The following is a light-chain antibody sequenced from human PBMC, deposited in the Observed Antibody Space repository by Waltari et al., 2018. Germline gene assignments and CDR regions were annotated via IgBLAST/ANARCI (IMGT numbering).Light chain of an antibody. V-gene: IGLV2-23*01. CDR3: CSYAGSGTYV. CDR2: EAL. CDR1: TSDVGNYNL. Sequence: QSALTQPASVSGTPGQSITISCTGTTSDVGNYNLVSWYQQHPGKAPKLMICEALKRPAVVFVGFSGSKSGNTASRTISGLQAEDEADYYCCSYAGSGTYVFGTGTKVTVL. J-gene: IGLJ1*01.